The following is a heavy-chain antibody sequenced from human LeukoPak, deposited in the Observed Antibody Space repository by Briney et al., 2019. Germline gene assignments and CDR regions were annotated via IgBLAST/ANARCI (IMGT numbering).Heavy chain of an antibody. V-gene: IGHV3-74*01. CDR3: ARAPKITMVRGVIFNYFDY. J-gene: IGHJ4*02. D-gene: IGHD3-10*01. CDR2: MNSDGSTR. Sequence: PGGSLRLSCAASGFTFSSNWMHWVRQAPGKGLVWVSRMNSDGSTRSYADPVKGRFTISRDNAKNTLYLQMNSLRAEDTAVYYCARAPKITMVRGVIFNYFDYWGQGTLVTVSS. CDR1: GFTFSSNW.